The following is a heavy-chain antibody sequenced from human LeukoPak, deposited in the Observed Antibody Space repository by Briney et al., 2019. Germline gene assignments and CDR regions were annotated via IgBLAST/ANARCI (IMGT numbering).Heavy chain of an antibody. J-gene: IGHJ4*02. Sequence: GGSLRLSCAASGFTFSNYAMSWVRQAPGKGLDCVSTITRGGGSTYYADSVKGRFTISRDNSKNTLYLQMNSLRAEDTAVYYCARDHPDCRGTSCLLFDCWGQGTLVTVSS. CDR3: ARDHPDCRGTSCLLFDC. V-gene: IGHV3-23*01. CDR1: GFTFSNYA. D-gene: IGHD2-2*01. CDR2: ITRGGGST.